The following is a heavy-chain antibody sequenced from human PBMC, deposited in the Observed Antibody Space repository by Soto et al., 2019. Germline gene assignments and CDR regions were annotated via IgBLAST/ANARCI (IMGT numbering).Heavy chain of an antibody. CDR3: ARDGGANYYEIDY. CDR2: VSSTSSAI. J-gene: IGHJ4*02. V-gene: IGHV3-48*02. Sequence: PXXPLRLSYAASGFTFSYPSMHWALQAPGKGLEWISYVSSTSSAIYYADSVEGRFTISRDNAKNSLYLQMNSLRDEDTAIYYCARDGGANYYEIDYWGRGTLVTVSS. CDR1: GFTFSYPS. D-gene: IGHD1-26*01.